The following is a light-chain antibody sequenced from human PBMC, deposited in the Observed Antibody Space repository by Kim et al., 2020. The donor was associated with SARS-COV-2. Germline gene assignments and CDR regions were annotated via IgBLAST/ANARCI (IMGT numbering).Light chain of an antibody. Sequence: LGQTVRITCQGDSLRSYYASWYQQKPGQAPVLVIYGKNNRPSGIPDRFSGSSSGNTASLTITGAQAEDEADYYFNSRDSSGNHLGVFGGGTQLTV. J-gene: IGLJ3*02. V-gene: IGLV3-19*01. CDR3: NSRDSSGNHLGV. CDR2: GKN. CDR1: SLRSYY.